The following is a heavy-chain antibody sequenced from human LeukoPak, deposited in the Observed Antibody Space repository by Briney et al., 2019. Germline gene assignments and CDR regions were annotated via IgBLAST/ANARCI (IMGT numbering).Heavy chain of an antibody. V-gene: IGHV3-23*01. J-gene: IGHJ4*02. CDR3: AKRMGPNEGALDY. D-gene: IGHD1-1*01. CDR2: ITGSGTST. Sequence: GGSLRLSCAASGFTFSSYTMSRVRQAPGKGLEWVSAITGSGTSTYYADSVKGRFTIARDNSKNTLYLQMNSLRAEDTAVYYCAKRMGPNEGALDYWGQGTLVTVSS. CDR1: GFTFSSYT.